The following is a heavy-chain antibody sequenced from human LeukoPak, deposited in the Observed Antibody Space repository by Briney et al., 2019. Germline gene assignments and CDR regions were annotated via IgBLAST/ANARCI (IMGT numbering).Heavy chain of an antibody. Sequence: GGSLRLSCEASGFSSSAHTMNWVRQAPAKGLEWVSSIDSSSTYIYYADSMKGRFSISRDNAKNSLYLQMSSLRVEDTAVYYCAREGQGAWFWFDLWGQGTLVTVSS. J-gene: IGHJ5*02. V-gene: IGHV3-21*01. CDR3: AREGQGAWFWFDL. CDR2: IDSSSTYI. D-gene: IGHD6-19*01. CDR1: GFSSSAHT.